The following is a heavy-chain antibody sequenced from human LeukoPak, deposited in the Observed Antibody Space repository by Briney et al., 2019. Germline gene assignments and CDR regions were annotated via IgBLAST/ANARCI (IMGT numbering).Heavy chain of an antibody. CDR2: INPNSGGT. J-gene: IGHJ4*02. V-gene: IGHV1-2*02. Sequence: ASVTVSCKASGYTFTGYYMHWVRQAPGQGLEWMGWINPNSGGTNYAQKFQGRVTMTRDTSISTAYMELSSLRSDDTAVYYCARAGLTMVRGVTSYFDYWGQGTLVTVSS. CDR1: GYTFTGYY. D-gene: IGHD3-10*01. CDR3: ARAGLTMVRGVTSYFDY.